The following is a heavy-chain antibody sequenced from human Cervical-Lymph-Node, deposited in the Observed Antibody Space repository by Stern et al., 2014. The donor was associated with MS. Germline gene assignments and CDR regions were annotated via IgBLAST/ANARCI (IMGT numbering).Heavy chain of an antibody. D-gene: IGHD2-15*01. CDR3: ARGLLGSENALDI. CDR2: ISAYNGNT. J-gene: IGHJ3*02. Sequence: LVRSGAEVRKPGASLKVSSKAFGSTFTSFGISWGRQALGQGLEWMGWISAYNGNTNYAQKLQGRVTMTTDTSTRTAYMELRSLRSDDTAVYYCARGLLGSENALDIWGQGTMVTVSS. V-gene: IGHV1-18*01. CDR1: GSTFTSFG.